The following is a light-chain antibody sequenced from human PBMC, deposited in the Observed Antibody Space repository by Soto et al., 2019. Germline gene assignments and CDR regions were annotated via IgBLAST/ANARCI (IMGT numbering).Light chain of an antibody. Sequence: DIPMTQSPSTLSASVGDRVTITCRASQSISSWLAWYQQKPGKAPNLLIYDASALESGVPSRFSGSGSGTEFTLTISSLQPDDFATYYCQQYNSYSQTFGQGTKVEI. CDR3: QQYNSYSQT. V-gene: IGKV1-5*01. CDR1: QSISSW. J-gene: IGKJ1*01. CDR2: DAS.